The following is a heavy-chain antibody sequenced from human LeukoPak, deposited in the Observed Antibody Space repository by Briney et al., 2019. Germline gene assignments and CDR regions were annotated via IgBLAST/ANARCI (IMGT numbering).Heavy chain of an antibody. CDR2: INDNGGQR. CDR1: GFAFNNYA. D-gene: IGHD1-26*01. Sequence: PGGSLRLSCAASGFAFNNYAMTWVRQAPGKGLEWVSNINDNGGQRHYADSVKGRFTISRDNSKNTLFLQMDSLGAEDTAVYYCAKTQWKVGATDYFDYWGQGILVTVSS. J-gene: IGHJ4*02. CDR3: AKTQWKVGATDYFDY. V-gene: IGHV3-23*01.